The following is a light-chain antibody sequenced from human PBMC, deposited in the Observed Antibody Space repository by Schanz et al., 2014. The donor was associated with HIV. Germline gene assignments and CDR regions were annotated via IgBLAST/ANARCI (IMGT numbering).Light chain of an antibody. V-gene: IGLV2-23*01. CDR1: SSDIGSYNL. J-gene: IGLJ3*02. Sequence: QSALTQPASVSGSPGQSITISCTGTSSDIGSYNLVSWYRQHPGEAPKLMIYEGSERPSGVSNRFSGSKSGNTASLTISGLQAEDEADYYCCSYAGDYWVFGGGTKLTVL. CDR2: EGS. CDR3: CSYAGDYWV.